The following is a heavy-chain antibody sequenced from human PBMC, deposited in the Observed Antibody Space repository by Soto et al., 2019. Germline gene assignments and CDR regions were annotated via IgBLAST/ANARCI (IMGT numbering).Heavy chain of an antibody. J-gene: IGHJ4*02. D-gene: IGHD3-9*01. CDR1: GGTFSSNA. CDR3: AVTVTGSRSALAH. V-gene: IGHV1-69*06. Sequence: QVQLVQSGAEVKKPGSSVKVSCKASGGTFSSNAISWVRQAPGQGLEWMGGIIPIYASPNYAQNLQGRATVTADKATSTAYLELSRLKFADSAIYYCAVTVTGSRSALAHWGRGTLVIVSS. CDR2: IIPIYASP.